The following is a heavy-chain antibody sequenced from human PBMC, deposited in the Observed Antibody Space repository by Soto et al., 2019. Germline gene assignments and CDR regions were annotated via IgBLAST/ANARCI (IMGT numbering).Heavy chain of an antibody. V-gene: IGHV3-21*01. D-gene: IGHD3-22*01. CDR3: VRPSDEFDSSGYRHEAFAI. Sequence: EAQLLESGGGLVKPGGSLRLSCATSGFTFTNYLMNWVRQAPGKGLEWVSSISSGGRYIYYADSVKGRFTISRDNAKNILYLKMSSLRAEDTAVFYCVRPSDEFDSSGYRHEAFAIWGQGALVTVSS. CDR2: ISSGGRYI. J-gene: IGHJ3*02. CDR1: GFTFTNYL.